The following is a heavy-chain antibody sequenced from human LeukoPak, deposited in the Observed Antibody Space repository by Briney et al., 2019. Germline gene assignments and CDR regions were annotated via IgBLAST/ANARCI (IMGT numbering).Heavy chain of an antibody. V-gene: IGHV3-23*01. CDR2: ISGSGGST. J-gene: IGHJ6*03. D-gene: IGHD3-22*01. Sequence: GGSLRLSCAASGFTFSSYAMSWVRQAPGKGLEWVSAISGSGGSTYYADSVKGRFTISRDNSKNTLYLQMNSLRAEDTAVYYCAKDDYYDSSGSFYHYYYMDVWGKGTTVTVSS. CDR1: GFTFSSYA. CDR3: AKDDYYDSSGSFYHYYYMDV.